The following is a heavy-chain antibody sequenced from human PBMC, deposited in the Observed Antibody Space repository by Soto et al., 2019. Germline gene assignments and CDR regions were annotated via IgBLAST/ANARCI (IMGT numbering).Heavy chain of an antibody. Sequence: RLSCAASGFTFRSCAMSWVRQAPGKGLEWVLGISSGGDTTYYADSVKGRFTISRDNSKDTVYLQMNSLRAEDTAVYFCAKDSTVTTSLYFYYYGFDIWGHGDHGHRLL. D-gene: IGHD4-17*01. CDR1: GFTFRSCA. CDR2: ISSGGDTT. J-gene: IGHJ6*02. CDR3: AKDSTVTTSLYFYYYGFDI. V-gene: IGHV3-23*01.